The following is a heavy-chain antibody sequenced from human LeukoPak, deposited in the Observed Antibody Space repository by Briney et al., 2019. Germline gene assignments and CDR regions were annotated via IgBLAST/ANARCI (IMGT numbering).Heavy chain of an antibody. CDR3: ARERYYDSSGFDY. V-gene: IGHV4-34*01. D-gene: IGHD3-22*01. J-gene: IGHJ4*02. Sequence: SETLSLTCAVYSGSFSGYYWSWIRQPPGKGLEWIGEINHSGSTNYNPSLKSRVTISVDTSKNQFSLKLSSVTAADTAVYYCARERYYDSSGFDYWGQGTLVTVSS. CDR1: SGSFSGYY. CDR2: INHSGST.